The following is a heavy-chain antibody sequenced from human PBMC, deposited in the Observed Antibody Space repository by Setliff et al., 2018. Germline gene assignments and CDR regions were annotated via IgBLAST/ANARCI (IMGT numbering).Heavy chain of an antibody. D-gene: IGHD3-10*01. CDR1: GGSISSGGYS. J-gene: IGHJ5*02. CDR2: IYHSGST. CDR3: AGGSMAMNYYGNWFDP. V-gene: IGHV4-30-2*01. Sequence: SETLSLTCAVSGGSISSGGYSWSWIRQPPGKGLEWIGYIYHSGSTYYNPSLKSRVTISVDRSKNQFSLKLSSVTAADTAVYYCAGGSMAMNYYGNWFDPWGQGTLVTVSS.